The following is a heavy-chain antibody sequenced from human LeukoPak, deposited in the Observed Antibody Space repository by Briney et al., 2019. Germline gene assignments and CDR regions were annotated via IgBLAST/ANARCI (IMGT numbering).Heavy chain of an antibody. J-gene: IGHJ3*02. V-gene: IGHV4-59*01. CDR1: GGSFNAYY. CDR2: IYYIGIT. CDR3: ARVMADYGSGVGVTATQGFAFDI. Sequence: PSETLSLTCTVSGGSFNAYYWSWIRQPPGRGLEWIGYIYYIGITNYNPSLKSRVIISVDTSKNQFSLQLSSLTAADTAVYYCARVMADYGSGVGVTATQGFAFDIWGQGTMVTVSS. D-gene: IGHD2-21*02.